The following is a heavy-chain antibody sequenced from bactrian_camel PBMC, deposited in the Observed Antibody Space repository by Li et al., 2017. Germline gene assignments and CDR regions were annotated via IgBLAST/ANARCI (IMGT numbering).Heavy chain of an antibody. D-gene: IGHD6*01. V-gene: IGHV3S40*01. J-gene: IGHJ4*01. CDR3: TADLRLVFKRPMWL. CDR1: DYTYSNIC. CDR2: IYTDGGST. Sequence: DVQLVESGGGSVQAGGSLRLSCTASDYTYSNICMGWFRQPPGKERETVATIYTDGGSTYYANSVQGRFTISQDNAKNTVYLQMNSLKPEDTAVYYCTADLRLVFKRPMWLLGPGDPGHRL.